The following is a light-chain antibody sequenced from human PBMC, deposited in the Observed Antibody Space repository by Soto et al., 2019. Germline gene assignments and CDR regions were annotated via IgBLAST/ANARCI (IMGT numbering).Light chain of an antibody. J-gene: IGKJ4*01. CDR3: QQYGSSPLT. Sequence: EIVLTQSPGTLSLSPGERATLSCRASQSVSSSYLAWYQQNPGHAPRLLIYGASSRATGIPDMFSGSGSGTDFTLTISRLEPEDFPVYFCQQYGSSPLTFVGGTKVEIK. CDR2: GAS. V-gene: IGKV3-20*01. CDR1: QSVSSSY.